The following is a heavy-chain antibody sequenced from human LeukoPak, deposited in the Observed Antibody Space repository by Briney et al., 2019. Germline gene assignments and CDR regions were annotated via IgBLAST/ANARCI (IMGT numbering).Heavy chain of an antibody. CDR3: AKDKWLRNYYYYYMDV. Sequence: GGSLRLSCAASGFTFSSYWMHWVRQAPGKGLVWVSCINSDGSNTRYADSVKGRFTISRDNSKNTLYLQMNSLRAEDTAVYYCAKDKWLRNYYYYYMDVWGKGTTVTVSS. J-gene: IGHJ6*03. CDR2: INSDGSNT. CDR1: GFTFSSYW. D-gene: IGHD5-12*01. V-gene: IGHV3-74*01.